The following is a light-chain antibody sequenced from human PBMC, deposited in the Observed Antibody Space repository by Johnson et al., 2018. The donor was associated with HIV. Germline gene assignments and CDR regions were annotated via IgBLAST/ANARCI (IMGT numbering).Light chain of an antibody. CDR3: GTWDSSLSVEV. V-gene: IGLV1-51*02. Sequence: QSVLTQPPSVSAAPWQKVTISCSGGSSNIGKNSVSWYQQLPGTAPKLLIYENNKRPSGIPDRFSGSKSGTSATLGITGLQTGDEADYYCGTWDSSLSVEVFGTGTKVTVL. CDR2: ENN. J-gene: IGLJ1*01. CDR1: SSNIGKNS.